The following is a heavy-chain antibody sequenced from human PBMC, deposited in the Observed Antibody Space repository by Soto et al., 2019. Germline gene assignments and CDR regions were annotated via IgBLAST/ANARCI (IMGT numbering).Heavy chain of an antibody. CDR2: ISSSDSII. CDR1: GFTFSDSY. J-gene: IGHJ4*02. D-gene: IGHD3-22*01. V-gene: IGHV3-11*01. Sequence: QVQLVESGGGLVKPGGSLRLSCAASGFTFSDSYMSWIRQAPGKGLEWVSYISSSDSIIYYSDSVKGRFIISRDNAKNSLYLQMNSLRAEDTAVYYCARDLGYYDSSGYFDYRGQGTLVTVSS. CDR3: ARDLGYYDSSGYFDY.